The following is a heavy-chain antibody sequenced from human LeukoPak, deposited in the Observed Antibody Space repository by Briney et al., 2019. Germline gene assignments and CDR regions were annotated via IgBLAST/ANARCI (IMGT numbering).Heavy chain of an antibody. J-gene: IGHJ3*02. CDR1: GYTFTGYY. D-gene: IGHD3-10*01. V-gene: IGHV1-2*02. CDR2: INPNSGGT. Sequence: ASVKVSCKASGYTFTGYYMHWVRQAPGQGLGWMGWINPNSGGTNYAQKFQGGVTMTRDTSISTAYMELSRLRSDDTAVYYCARDSRLNSGSGPNDAFDIWGQGTMVTVSS. CDR3: ARDSRLNSGSGPNDAFDI.